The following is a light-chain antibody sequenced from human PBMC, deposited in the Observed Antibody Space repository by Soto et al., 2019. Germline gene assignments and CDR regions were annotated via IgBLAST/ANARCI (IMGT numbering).Light chain of an antibody. J-gene: IGKJ1*01. CDR3: HQYGSSSWT. Sequence: EIVLTQSPGTLSLSPGERATLSCRASQSVSSSYLAWYRQKPGQAPRLLIYGISSRATGIPDRFSGSGSGTDFTLTISRLEPEDFAVYFCHQYGSSSWTFGPGTKV. CDR1: QSVSSSY. CDR2: GIS. V-gene: IGKV3-20*01.